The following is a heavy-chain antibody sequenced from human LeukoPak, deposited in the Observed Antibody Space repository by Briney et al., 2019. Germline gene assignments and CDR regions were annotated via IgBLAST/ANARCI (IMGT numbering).Heavy chain of an antibody. CDR2: IIPIFGTA. V-gene: IGHV1-69*13. J-gene: IGHJ4*02. CDR1: GGTFSSYA. Sequence: SVKVSCKASGGTFSSYAISWVRQAPGQGLEWMGGIIPIFGTANYAQKFQGRVTITADESTSTAYMELSSLRSEDTAVYYCARDLLSSSSPLSHWGQGTLVTVSS. CDR3: ARDLLSSSSPLSH. D-gene: IGHD6-6*01.